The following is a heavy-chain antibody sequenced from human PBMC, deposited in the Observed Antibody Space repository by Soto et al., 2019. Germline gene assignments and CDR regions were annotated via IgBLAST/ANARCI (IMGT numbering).Heavy chain of an antibody. CDR1: GFTFSGHW. V-gene: IGHV3-7*01. J-gene: IGHJ4*02. CDR3: ARGHPPPFY. CDR2: INQDGSVS. Sequence: EVQLVESGGGLVQPGGSLRLSCIASGFTFSGHWMHWVRQAPGKGLEWVANINQDGSVSDSVGSVKGRFTISRDNAKKIQFLQMNSLRDEDTAVYNCARGHPPPFYRGQGTQVTVSS.